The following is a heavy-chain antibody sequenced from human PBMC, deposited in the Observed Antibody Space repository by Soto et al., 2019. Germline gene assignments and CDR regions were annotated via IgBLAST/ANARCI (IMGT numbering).Heavy chain of an antibody. D-gene: IGHD6-13*01. J-gene: IGHJ6*02. Sequence: SVKVSCKASGGTFSSYAISWVRQAPGQGLEWMGGIIPIFGTANYAQKFQGRVTITADKSTSTAYMELSSLRSEDTAVYYCATPDSTSWYGGYGMDVCGPGTPVTVSS. CDR1: GGTFSSYA. CDR3: ATPDSTSWYGGYGMDV. CDR2: IIPIFGTA. V-gene: IGHV1-69*06.